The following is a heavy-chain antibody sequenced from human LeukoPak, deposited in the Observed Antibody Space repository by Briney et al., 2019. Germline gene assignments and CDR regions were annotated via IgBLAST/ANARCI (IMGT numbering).Heavy chain of an antibody. CDR2: VYHSGGA. V-gene: IGHV4/OR15-8*01. D-gene: IGHD1-14*01. CDR1: GASIASHSW. J-gene: IGHJ4*01. CDR3: AYNRNFALDN. Sequence: SETLSLTCAVSGASIASHSWWSWVRQPPGRGLEWIGEVYHSGGANYKPSLKSRVTISVDTSRNHFSLKLASVTAADTAVYFCAYNRNFALDNWGQGTLVTVSS.